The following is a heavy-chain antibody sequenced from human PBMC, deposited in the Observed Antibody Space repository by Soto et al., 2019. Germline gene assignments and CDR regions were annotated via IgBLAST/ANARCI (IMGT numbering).Heavy chain of an antibody. CDR2: ISYDGSNK. Sequence: PGGSLRLSCASSGFTFSSYGMHLVRQAPGKGLEWVAVISYDGSNKYYADSVKGRFTISRDNSKNTLYLQMNSLRAEDTAVYYCAKDHQGSSGTWGQGTLVTVSS. CDR1: GFTFSSYG. D-gene: IGHD6-19*01. J-gene: IGHJ5*02. V-gene: IGHV3-30*18. CDR3: AKDHQGSSGT.